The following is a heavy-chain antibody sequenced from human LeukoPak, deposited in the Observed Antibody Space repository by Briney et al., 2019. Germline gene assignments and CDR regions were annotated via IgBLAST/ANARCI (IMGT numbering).Heavy chain of an antibody. V-gene: IGHV3-48*03. CDR2: ISSSGSTI. CDR3: AREWFGGGIDV. Sequence: GSLRLSCAASGFTFSSYEMNWVRQAPGKGLEWVSYISSSGSTIYYADSVKGRFTISRDNAKNSLYLQMNSLGAEDTAVYYCAREWFGGGIDVWGKGTSVTISS. J-gene: IGHJ6*04. D-gene: IGHD3-10*01. CDR1: GFTFSSYE.